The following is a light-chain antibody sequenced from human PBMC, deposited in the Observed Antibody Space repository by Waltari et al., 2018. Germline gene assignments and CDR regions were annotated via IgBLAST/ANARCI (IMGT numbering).Light chain of an antibody. CDR1: QDIETY. Sequence: DVQMTQSPSSLSASVGDRVTITCQASQDIETYLNWYQQKSGKAPKVVIYDVSHLATGVPSRFSGTGYGTQFTLTISSLQPEDIATYYCQQYEDESTFGGGTKVEVK. CDR2: DVS. J-gene: IGKJ4*01. V-gene: IGKV1-33*01. CDR3: QQYEDEST.